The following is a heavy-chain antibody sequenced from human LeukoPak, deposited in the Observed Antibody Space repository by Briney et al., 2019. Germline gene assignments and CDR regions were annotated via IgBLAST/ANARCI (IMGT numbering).Heavy chain of an antibody. J-gene: IGHJ4*02. V-gene: IGHV1-69*05. D-gene: IGHD3-22*01. CDR1: GGTFSSYA. CDR3: ARESGASSGYLSGFDY. CDR2: IIPIFGTA. Sequence: SVKVSCRASGGTFSSYAISWVRQAPGQGLEWMGGIIPIFGTANYAQKFQGRVTITTDESTSTAYMELSSLRSEDTAVYYCARESGASSGYLSGFDYWGQGTLVTVSS.